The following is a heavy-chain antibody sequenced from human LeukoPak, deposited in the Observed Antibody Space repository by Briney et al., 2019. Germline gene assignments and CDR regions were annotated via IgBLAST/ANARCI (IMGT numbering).Heavy chain of an antibody. CDR1: GYTFTSYG. V-gene: IGHV1-18*01. D-gene: IGHD2-2*02. CDR2: ISAYNGNT. CDR3: ATPSGGYCSSTSCHTRGYYYYMDV. Sequence: GASVKVSCKASGYTFTSYGISWVRQAPGQGLEWMGWISAYNGNTNYAQKLQGRVTMTTDTSTSTAYMELSRLRSDDTAVYYCATPSGGYCSSTSCHTRGYYYYMDVWGKGTTVTVSS. J-gene: IGHJ6*03.